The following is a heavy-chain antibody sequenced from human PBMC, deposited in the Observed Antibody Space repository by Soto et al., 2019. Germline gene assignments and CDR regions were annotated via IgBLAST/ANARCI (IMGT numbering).Heavy chain of an antibody. J-gene: IGHJ6*03. CDR1: GFTFSSYW. D-gene: IGHD2-15*01. V-gene: IGHV3-74*01. CDR3: VRDGSGQLGYCSGGSCYFHYYYYYYMDV. CDR2: INSDGSST. Sequence: GGSLRLSCAASGFTFSSYWMHWVRQAPGKGLVWVSRINSDGSSTSYADSVKGRFTISRDNAKNTLYLQMNSLRAEDTAVYYCVRDGSGQLGYCSGGSCYFHYYYYYYMDVWGKGTTVTVSS.